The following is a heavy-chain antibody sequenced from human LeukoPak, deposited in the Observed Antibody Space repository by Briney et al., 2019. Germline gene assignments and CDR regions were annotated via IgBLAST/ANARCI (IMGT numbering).Heavy chain of an antibody. CDR3: ATLLAPSARLHAFDI. CDR2: FDPEDGET. Sequence: SVKVSCKVSGYTLTELSMHWVRQAPGKGLEWMGGFDPEDGETIYAQKFQGRVTMTEDTSTDTAYMELSSLRSEDTAVYYCATLLAPSARLHAFDIWGQGTMVTVSS. J-gene: IGHJ3*02. CDR1: GYTLTELS. V-gene: IGHV1-24*01.